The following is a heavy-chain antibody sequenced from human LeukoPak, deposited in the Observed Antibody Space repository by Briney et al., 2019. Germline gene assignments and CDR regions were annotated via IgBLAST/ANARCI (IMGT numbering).Heavy chain of an antibody. V-gene: IGHV3-20*04. J-gene: IGHJ5*02. Sequence: GGSLRLSCAAAGLTVSSNFMSWVRQAPGKGLEWVSGINWNGGSTGYADSVKGRFTISRDNAKNSLYLQMNSLRAEDTAVYYCARETVNWFDPWGQGTLVTVSS. CDR1: GLTVSSNF. CDR3: ARETVNWFDP. CDR2: INWNGGST. D-gene: IGHD1-14*01.